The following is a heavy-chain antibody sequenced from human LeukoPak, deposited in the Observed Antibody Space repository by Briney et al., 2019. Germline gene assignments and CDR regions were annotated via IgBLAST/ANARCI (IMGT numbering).Heavy chain of an antibody. CDR1: GGSISSYY. J-gene: IGHJ2*01. Sequence: SETLSLTCTVSGGSISSYYWSWLRQPPGRGLEWIGYIYYSGSTNYNPSLKSRVTISVDTSKNQFSLKLSSVTAADTAVYYCARDSSGWYGGGYFDLWGRGTLVTVSS. CDR2: IYYSGST. D-gene: IGHD3-16*01. CDR3: ARDSSGWYGGGYFDL. V-gene: IGHV4-59*01.